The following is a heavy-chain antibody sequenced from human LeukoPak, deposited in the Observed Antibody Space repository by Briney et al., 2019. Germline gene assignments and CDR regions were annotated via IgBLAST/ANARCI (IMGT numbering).Heavy chain of an antibody. CDR2: IYTSGST. CDR1: GGSISSDSYY. Sequence: SETLSLTCTVSGGSISSDSYYWSWIRQPAGKGLEWIGRIYTSGSTNYNPSLKSRVTISVDRSKNQFSLKLSSVTAADTAVYYCARAGIRFLNWFDPWGQGTLVTVSS. V-gene: IGHV4-61*02. D-gene: IGHD3-3*01. J-gene: IGHJ5*02. CDR3: ARAGIRFLNWFDP.